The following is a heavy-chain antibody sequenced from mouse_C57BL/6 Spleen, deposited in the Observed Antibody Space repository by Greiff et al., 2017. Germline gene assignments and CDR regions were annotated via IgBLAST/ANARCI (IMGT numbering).Heavy chain of an antibody. CDR2: INPSSGYT. Sequence: VKLVESGAELAKPGASVKLSCKASGYTFTSYWMHWVKQRPGQGLEWIGYINPSSGYTKYNQKFKDKATLTADKSSSTAYMQLSSLTYEDSAVYYGARERDDYDGEFAYWGQGTLVTVSA. J-gene: IGHJ3*01. CDR3: ARERDDYDGEFAY. V-gene: IGHV1-7*01. CDR1: GYTFTSYW. D-gene: IGHD2-4*01.